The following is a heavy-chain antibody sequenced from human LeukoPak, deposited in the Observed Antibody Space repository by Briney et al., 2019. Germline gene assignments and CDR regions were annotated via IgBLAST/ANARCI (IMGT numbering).Heavy chain of an antibody. Sequence: ASVKVSCKASGYTFTSYDINWVRQATGQGLEWMGWMNPNSGNTGYAQKFQGRVTMTRNTSISTAYMELSSLRSEDTAVYYCATVLDTAMAHFDYWGQGTLVTVSS. CDR1: GYTFTSYD. J-gene: IGHJ4*02. CDR3: ATVLDTAMAHFDY. V-gene: IGHV1-8*01. CDR2: MNPNSGNT. D-gene: IGHD5-18*01.